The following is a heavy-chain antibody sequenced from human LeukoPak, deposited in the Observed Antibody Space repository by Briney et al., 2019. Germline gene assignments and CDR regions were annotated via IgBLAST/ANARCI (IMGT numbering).Heavy chain of an antibody. CDR2: IYGSGIT. D-gene: IGHD2-2*02. J-gene: IGHJ3*02. CDR1: GGSIISNY. V-gene: IGHV4-4*07. CDR3: AKVNTPMRPFDI. Sequence: SETLSLTCTVSGGSIISNYWSWIRQSAGMGLERIRRIYGSGITDYNPSLKSRVTIAVDTSKNQFSLKLSSVTAADTAVYYCAKVNTPMRPFDIWGRGTMVTVSS.